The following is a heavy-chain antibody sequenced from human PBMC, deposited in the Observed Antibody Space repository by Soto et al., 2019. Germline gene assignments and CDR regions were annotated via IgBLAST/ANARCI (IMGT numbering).Heavy chain of an antibody. Sequence: GGSLGLSCAASGFTFSSYGMHRVRQAPGKGLEWVAVIWYDGSNKYYADSVKGRFTISRDNSKNTLYLQMNSLRAEDTAVYYCARGFHVLRYFDWLYYGMDVWGQGTTVTVSS. CDR1: GFTFSSYG. CDR2: IWYDGSNK. V-gene: IGHV3-33*01. CDR3: ARGFHVLRYFDWLYYGMDV. D-gene: IGHD3-9*01. J-gene: IGHJ6*02.